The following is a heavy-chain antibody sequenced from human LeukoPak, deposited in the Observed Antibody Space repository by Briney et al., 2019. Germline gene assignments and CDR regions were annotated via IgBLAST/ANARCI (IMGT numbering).Heavy chain of an antibody. Sequence: GGSLRLSCAASGFTFSSHGMSWVRQAPGKGPEWFSIISGSGGSTHYADSVKGRFIISRDNSKNTLYLQMHSLRAEDTAVYYCAKCRGWDSSGWPIDYWGQGTLVTVSS. V-gene: IGHV3-23*01. D-gene: IGHD6-19*01. J-gene: IGHJ4*02. CDR1: GFTFSSHG. CDR2: ISGSGGST. CDR3: AKCRGWDSSGWPIDY.